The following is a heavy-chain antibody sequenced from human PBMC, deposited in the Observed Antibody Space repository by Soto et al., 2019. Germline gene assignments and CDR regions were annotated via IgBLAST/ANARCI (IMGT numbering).Heavy chain of an antibody. CDR1: GYTFTSYA. V-gene: IGHV1-3*01. CDR2: INAGNGNT. CDR3: ARGTGYYAPAY. J-gene: IGHJ4*02. Sequence: QVQLVQSGAEVKKPGASVKVSCKASGYTFTSYAMHWVRQAPGQRLEWMGWINAGNGNTKYSQKFQGRVTITRDTSARTAYMELSRLRSEDTAVYYCARGTGYYAPAYWGQGTLVTVSS. D-gene: IGHD3-9*01.